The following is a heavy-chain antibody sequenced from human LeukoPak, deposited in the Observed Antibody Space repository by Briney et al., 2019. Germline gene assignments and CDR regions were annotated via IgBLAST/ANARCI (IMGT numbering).Heavy chain of an antibody. J-gene: IGHJ4*02. CDR3: ASSLLWDIVATIDY. Sequence: SETLSLTCTVSGGSISSGSYYWSWIRQPAGRGLEWIGRIYTSGSTNYTPSLKSRVTISVDTSKNQFTLKLSSVTAADTAVYYCASSLLWDIVATIDYWGQGTLVTVSS. CDR2: IYTSGST. V-gene: IGHV4-61*02. D-gene: IGHD5-12*01. CDR1: GGSISSGSYY.